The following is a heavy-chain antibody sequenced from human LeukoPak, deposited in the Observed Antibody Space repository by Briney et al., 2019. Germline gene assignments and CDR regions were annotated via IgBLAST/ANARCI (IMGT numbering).Heavy chain of an antibody. CDR2: IYTSGST. D-gene: IGHD5-18*01. CDR1: GGSLSSYY. V-gene: IGHV4-4*07. J-gene: IGHJ4*02. CDR3: ASKGYSYGLDY. Sequence: SETLSLTCTVSGGSLSSYYWSWIRQPAGKGLEWIGRIYTSGSTNYNPSLKSRVTMSVDTSKNQFSLKLSSVTAADTAVYYCASKGYSYGLDYWGQGTLVTVSS.